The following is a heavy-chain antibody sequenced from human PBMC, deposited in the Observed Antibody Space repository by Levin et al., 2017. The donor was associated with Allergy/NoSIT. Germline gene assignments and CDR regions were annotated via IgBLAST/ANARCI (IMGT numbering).Heavy chain of an antibody. CDR1: GFTFSSYA. V-gene: IGHV3-23*01. J-gene: IGHJ4*02. CDR3: AKATRAYCGGGGCYCFDY. D-gene: IGHD2-21*01. CDR2: ISGSGGSI. Sequence: SCAASGFTFSSYAMSWVRQAPGKGLEWVSAISGSGGSIYYADSVKGRFTISRDNSKNTLYLQMNSLRAEDTAVYYCAKATRAYCGGGGCYCFDYWGQGTLVTVSS.